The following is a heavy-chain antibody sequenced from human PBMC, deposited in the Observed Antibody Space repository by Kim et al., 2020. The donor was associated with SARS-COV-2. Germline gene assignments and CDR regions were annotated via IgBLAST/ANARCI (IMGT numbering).Heavy chain of an antibody. V-gene: IGHV4-4*02. CDR2: IYHSGST. CDR3: ARDLLWFGELFYYGMDV. D-gene: IGHD3-10*01. CDR1: GGSISSSNW. J-gene: IGHJ6*02. Sequence: SETLSLTCAVSGGSISSSNWWSWVRQPPGKGLEWIGEIYHSGSTNYNPSLKSRVTISVDKSKNQFSLKLSSVTAADTAVYYCARDLLWFGELFYYGMDVWGQGTTITVSS.